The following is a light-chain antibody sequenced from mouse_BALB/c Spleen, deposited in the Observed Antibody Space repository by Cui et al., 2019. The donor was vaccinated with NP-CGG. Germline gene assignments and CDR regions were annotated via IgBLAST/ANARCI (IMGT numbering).Light chain of an antibody. CDR2: GTN. CDR3: ALWYSNHWV. Sequence: QAVFVQESALTTSPGETVTLSCRSSTGAVTTSNYANWVQEKPDHLFTGLIGGTNNRVPGVPARFSGSLIGDKAALTITGAQTEDEAIYFCALWYSNHWVFGGGTKLTVL. J-gene: IGLJ1*01. V-gene: IGLV1*01. CDR1: TGAVTTSNY.